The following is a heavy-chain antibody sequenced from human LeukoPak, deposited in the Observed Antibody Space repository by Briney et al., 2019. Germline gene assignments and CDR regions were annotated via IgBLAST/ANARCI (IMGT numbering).Heavy chain of an antibody. CDR3: AHRPPTITMIVYFDY. CDR1: GFSLSTRGVG. V-gene: IGHV2-5*02. Sequence: CGPTLVKPTPTLTLTCTFSGFSLSTRGVGVGWIRQPPGKAMEWLALIYWDDDKRYSPSLKSSLTITKETSKNQVVLTMTNMNPVDTATYYCAHRPPTITMIVYFDYWGQGTLVTVSS. CDR2: IYWDDDK. D-gene: IGHD3-22*01. J-gene: IGHJ4*02.